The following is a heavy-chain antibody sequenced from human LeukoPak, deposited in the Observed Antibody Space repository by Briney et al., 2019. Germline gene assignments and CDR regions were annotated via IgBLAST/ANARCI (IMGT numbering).Heavy chain of an antibody. CDR1: GFTFSSYS. CDR3: ARVGYSSSAGVDY. CDR2: ISSSSSTI. J-gene: IGHJ4*02. V-gene: IGHV3-48*04. Sequence: PGGSLRLSCAASGFTFSSYSMNWVRQAPGKGLEWVSYISSSSSTIYYADSVKGRFTISRDNAKNSPYLQMNSLRAEDTAVYYCARVGYSSSAGVDYWGQGTLVTVSS. D-gene: IGHD6-6*01.